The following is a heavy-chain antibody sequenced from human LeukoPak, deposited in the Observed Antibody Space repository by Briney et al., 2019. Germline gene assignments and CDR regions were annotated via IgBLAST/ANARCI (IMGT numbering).Heavy chain of an antibody. CDR2: ISGSGGST. CDR3: AKIGIGGTYDAFDI. CDR1: GITFSNYA. J-gene: IGHJ3*02. Sequence: GGSLRLSCAASGITFSNYAMSWVRQAPGKGLEWVSLISGSGGSTHYADSVKGRFTISRDNSKNTVFLQMSSLRAEDTATYYCAKIGIGGTYDAFDIWGQGTMVTVSS. V-gene: IGHV3-23*01. D-gene: IGHD1/OR15-1a*01.